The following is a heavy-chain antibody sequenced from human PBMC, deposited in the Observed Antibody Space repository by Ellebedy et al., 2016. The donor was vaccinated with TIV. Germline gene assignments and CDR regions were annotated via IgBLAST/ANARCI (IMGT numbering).Heavy chain of an antibody. CDR3: ARDYYYDSSGPLDY. J-gene: IGHJ4*02. D-gene: IGHD3-22*01. CDR2: IKQGGSEK. Sequence: GGSLRLSCAASGFTFTNYWMSWVRQAPGKGLEWVATIKQGGSEKYYVDSVKGRFTISRDNSKNTLYLQMNSLRAEDTAVYYCARDYYYDSSGPLDYWGQGTLVTVSS. CDR1: GFTFTNYW. V-gene: IGHV3-7*01.